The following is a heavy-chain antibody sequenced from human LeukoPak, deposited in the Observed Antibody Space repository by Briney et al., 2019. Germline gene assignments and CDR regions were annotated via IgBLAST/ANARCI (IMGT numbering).Heavy chain of an antibody. D-gene: IGHD3-10*01. CDR3: ARVLPGKRAGYYYYYMDV. CDR2: IYYSGTA. Sequence: SETLSLTCTVSGGSISSSSYYWGWIRQPPGKGLEWIGSIYYSGTAYYNRSLKSRVTISVDTSKNQFSLKLISMTAADTAVYYCARVLPGKRAGYYYYYMDVWGKGTTVTVSS. J-gene: IGHJ6*03. V-gene: IGHV4-39*07. CDR1: GGSISSSSYY.